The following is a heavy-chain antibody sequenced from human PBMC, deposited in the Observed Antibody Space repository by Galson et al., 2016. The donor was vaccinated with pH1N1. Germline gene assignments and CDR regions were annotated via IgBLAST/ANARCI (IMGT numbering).Heavy chain of an antibody. CDR1: GFTFSSYW. CDR2: IYQDGTEK. V-gene: IGHV3-7*01. Sequence: SLRLSCAASGFTFSSYWMSWVRQAPGKGLEWVANIYQDGTEKSYVDSVKGRFTVSRDNAKSSLYLQMNSLRAEDTAVYYCATLGAHGENVPYHYGMGVGGQGTTVTVSS. J-gene: IGHJ6*02. D-gene: IGHD4-17*01. CDR3: ATLGAHGENVPYHYGMGV.